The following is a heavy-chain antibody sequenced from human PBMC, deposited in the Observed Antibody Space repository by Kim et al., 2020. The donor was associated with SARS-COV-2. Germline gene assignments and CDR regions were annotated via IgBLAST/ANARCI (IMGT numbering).Heavy chain of an antibody. J-gene: IGHJ3*02. CDR2: IIPILGIA. CDR1: GGTFSSYT. D-gene: IGHD3-10*02. V-gene: IGHV1-69*02. CDR3: ARKLFGELSRGGAFDI. Sequence: SVKVSCKASGGTFSSYTISWVRQAPGQGLEWMGRIIPILGIANYAQKFQGRVTITADKSTSTAYMELSSLRSEDTAVYYCARKLFGELSRGGAFDIWGQGTMVTVSS.